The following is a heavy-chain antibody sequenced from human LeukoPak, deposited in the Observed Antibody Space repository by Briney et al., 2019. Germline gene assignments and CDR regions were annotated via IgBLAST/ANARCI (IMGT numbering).Heavy chain of an antibody. J-gene: IGHJ4*02. V-gene: IGHV1-46*01. CDR3: ARPLNCYGSSGYYKY. CDR2: INPSDGST. CDR1: GYTFTSYY. Sequence: ASVKVSCKASGYTFTSYYMHWGRQAPGQGLEWMGIINPSDGSTSYPQKFQGRVTMTRDTSTTTVYMELSGLRSEDTAVYYCARPLNCYGSSGYYKYWGQGTLVTVSS. D-gene: IGHD3-22*01.